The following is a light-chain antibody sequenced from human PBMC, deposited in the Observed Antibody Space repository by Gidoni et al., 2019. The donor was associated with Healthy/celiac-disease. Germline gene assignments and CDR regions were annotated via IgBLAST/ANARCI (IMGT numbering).Light chain of an antibody. CDR3: QQYYSTPTWT. J-gene: IGKJ1*01. Sequence: VSLGERATFNCKSSQSVLYSSNNKNYLAWYQQKPGQPPKLLIYWASTRESGVPDRFSGSGSGTDFTLTISSLQAEDVAVYYCQQYYSTPTWTFGQGTKVEIK. CDR1: QSVLYSSNNKNY. V-gene: IGKV4-1*01. CDR2: WAS.